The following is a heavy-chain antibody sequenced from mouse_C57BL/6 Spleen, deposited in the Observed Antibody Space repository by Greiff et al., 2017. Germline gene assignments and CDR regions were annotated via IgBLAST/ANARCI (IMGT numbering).Heavy chain of an antibody. CDR3: ARRTSYYSNYFDY. D-gene: IGHD2-5*01. CDR2: IYPGSGST. V-gene: IGHV1-55*01. CDR1: GYTFTSYW. J-gene: IGHJ2*01. Sequence: QVQLQQPGAELVKPGASVKMSCKASGYTFTSYWITWVKQRPGQGLEWLGDIYPGSGSTNYNERFKSKAILTVDTSSSTASMLISSLTSEDSAVYYCARRTSYYSNYFDYWGQGTTLTVSS.